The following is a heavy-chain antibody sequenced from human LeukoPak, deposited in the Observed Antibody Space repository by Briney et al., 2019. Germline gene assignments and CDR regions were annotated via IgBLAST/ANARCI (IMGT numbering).Heavy chain of an antibody. J-gene: IGHJ6*02. CDR2: IKPDGSEK. CDR3: ARDAHSNEELRYFDWLYYYYYGMDV. V-gene: IGHV3-7*01. CDR1: GFTSSSYW. D-gene: IGHD3-9*01. Sequence: GGSLRLSCAASGFTSSSYWMSWVRQAPGQGLEWVANIKPDGSEKYYVESVKGRFTISRDKATNSLYMEMNSLRAEDTAVYYCARDAHSNEELRYFDWLYYYYYGMDVWGQGTTVTVSS.